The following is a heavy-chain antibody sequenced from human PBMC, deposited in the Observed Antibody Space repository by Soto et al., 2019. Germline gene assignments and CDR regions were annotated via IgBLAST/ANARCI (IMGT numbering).Heavy chain of an antibody. CDR2: IYSGGST. CDR1: GFTVSSNY. V-gene: IGHV3-53*01. D-gene: IGHD1-26*01. J-gene: IGHJ4*02. Sequence: EVQLVESGGGLIQPGGSLRLSCAASGFTVSSNYMTWVRQAPGKGLEWVSVIYSGGSTYYADSVKGRFTISRDNSKDTLYLQMNSLRAEDTALYYCARDSGNRNFFDYWGQGTLVTVSS. CDR3: ARDSGNRNFFDY.